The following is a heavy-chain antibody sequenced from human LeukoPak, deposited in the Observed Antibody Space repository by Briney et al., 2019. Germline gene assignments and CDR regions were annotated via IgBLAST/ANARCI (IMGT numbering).Heavy chain of an antibody. CDR2: IYSSGYT. CDR1: GFSVTNDF. D-gene: IGHD3-9*01. CDR3: ARWIYDTLTGYPSLDY. V-gene: IGHV3-66*01. J-gene: IGHJ4*02. Sequence: PGGSLRLSCAVSGFSVTNDFMTWVRQAPGKGLNWVSVIYSSGYTVYAGSVKGRFTISRDNSKNTVFLEMKSLRAEDTGVYYCARWIYDTLTGYPSLDYWGQGALVTVSS.